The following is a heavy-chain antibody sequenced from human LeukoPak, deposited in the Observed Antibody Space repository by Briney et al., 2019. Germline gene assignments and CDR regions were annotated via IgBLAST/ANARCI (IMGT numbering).Heavy chain of an antibody. CDR2: IKYSGST. Sequence: PSETLSLTCAGYGGSFTGYYWSWVRQFPGKGLEWIGEIKYSGSTNYNPSLKSRVTISVDTSKKQFSLRLRSVTAADTAVYYCARSNIVPTPFDYWGQGTLVTVSS. V-gene: IGHV4-34*01. D-gene: IGHD5-12*01. J-gene: IGHJ4*02. CDR1: GGSFTGYY. CDR3: ARSNIVPTPFDY.